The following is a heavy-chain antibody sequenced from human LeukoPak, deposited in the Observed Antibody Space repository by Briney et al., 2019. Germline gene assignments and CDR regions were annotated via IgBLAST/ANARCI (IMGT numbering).Heavy chain of an antibody. Sequence: PWGSLRLSCAASGFTFSSSAMSWVRQVPGKGLEWVSGISASGGSTSYADSVRGRFTISRDNSKNALYVQMNSLRDEDTAVYYCAKATLTYYDSSGYISWGQGTLVTVSS. CDR3: AKATLTYYDSSGYIS. J-gene: IGHJ5*02. CDR1: GFTFSSSA. V-gene: IGHV3-23*01. CDR2: ISASGGST. D-gene: IGHD3-22*01.